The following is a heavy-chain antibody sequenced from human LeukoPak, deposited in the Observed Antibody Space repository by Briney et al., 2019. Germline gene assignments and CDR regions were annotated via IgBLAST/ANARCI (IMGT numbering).Heavy chain of an antibody. CDR3: ARGFHSSRWYHFDY. Sequence: ASVKVSCKASGYTFTGYYMHWVRQAPGQGLEWMGRINPNSGGTNYAQKFQGRVTMTRDTSISTAYMELSRLRSDDTAVYDCARGFHSSRWYHFDYWGQGTLVTVSS. CDR1: GYTFTGYY. V-gene: IGHV1-2*06. CDR2: INPNSGGT. J-gene: IGHJ4*02. D-gene: IGHD6-13*01.